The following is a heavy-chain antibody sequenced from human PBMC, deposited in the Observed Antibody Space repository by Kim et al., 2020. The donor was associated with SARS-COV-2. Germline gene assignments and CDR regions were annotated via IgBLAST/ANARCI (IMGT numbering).Heavy chain of an antibody. V-gene: IGHV4-59*01. CDR3: ARDTRDWYDYVWGSYRSDYYYGMYV. Sequence: SETLSLTCTVSGGSISSYYWSWIRQPPGKGLEWIGYIYYSGSTNYNPSLKSRVTISVDTSKNQFSLKLSSVTAADTAVYYCARDTRDWYDYVWGSYRSDYYYGMYVWGQGTTVTVSS. CDR2: IYYSGST. J-gene: IGHJ6*02. D-gene: IGHD3-16*02. CDR1: GGSISSYY.